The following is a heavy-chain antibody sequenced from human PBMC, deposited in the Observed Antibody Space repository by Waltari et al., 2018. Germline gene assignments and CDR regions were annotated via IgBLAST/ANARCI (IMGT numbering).Heavy chain of an antibody. J-gene: IGHJ4*02. CDR2: IYTGVGT. V-gene: IGHV4-4*07. CDR3: ASGGAYFDS. Sequence: QVQLQESGPGLLKASETLSLTCTVSGGSINLYYLTWIRQPAGKGLEWIGRIYTGVGTNYNSSLKSRLTISADTSRTQFSLRLTSVTAADTALYYCASGGAYFDSWGQGTLVTVSS. CDR1: GGSINLYY. D-gene: IGHD3-10*01.